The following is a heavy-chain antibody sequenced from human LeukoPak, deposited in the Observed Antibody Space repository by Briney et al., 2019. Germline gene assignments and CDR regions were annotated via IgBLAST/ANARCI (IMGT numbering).Heavy chain of an antibody. J-gene: IGHJ5*02. V-gene: IGHV1-46*03. Sequence: GASVKVSCKASGYTFTSYGISWVRQAPGQGLEWIGIINPRGDRTSYAQKFQGRVTMTRDTTTSTVHMEMSSLRLEDTAVYYCVRDNSRNNRAWWFDPWGQGTLVTVSS. D-gene: IGHD1/OR15-1a*01. CDR3: VRDNSRNNRAWWFDP. CDR1: GYTFTSYG. CDR2: INPRGDRT.